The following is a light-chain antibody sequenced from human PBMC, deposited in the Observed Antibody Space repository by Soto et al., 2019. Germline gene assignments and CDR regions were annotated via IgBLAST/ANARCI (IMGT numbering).Light chain of an antibody. V-gene: IGKV1-5*01. CDR1: QSDSSW. CDR3: QQYNSYST. Sequence: DIQMTQSPSTLSASVGDRVTITCRASQSDSSWLAWYQQKPGKAPKLLIYDASSLESGVPSRFSGSGSGTEFTLTISSLQPDDFATYYCQQYNSYSTFGQGTKV. CDR2: DAS. J-gene: IGKJ1*01.